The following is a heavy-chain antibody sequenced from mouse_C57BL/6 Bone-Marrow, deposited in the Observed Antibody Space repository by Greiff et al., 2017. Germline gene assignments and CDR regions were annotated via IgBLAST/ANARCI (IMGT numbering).Heavy chain of an antibody. D-gene: IGHD4-1*01. CDR1: GYTFTSYW. CDR3: AMTGTCDY. V-gene: IGHV1-50*01. J-gene: IGHJ2*01. Sequence: QVQLQQPGAELVKPGASVKLSCKASGYTFTSYWMQWVKQRPGQGLEWIGEIDPSDSYTNYNQKFKGKATLTVDTATSTAYMQLSSLTSEDSAVYYFAMTGTCDYWGRGTTLTVSS. CDR2: IDPSDSYT.